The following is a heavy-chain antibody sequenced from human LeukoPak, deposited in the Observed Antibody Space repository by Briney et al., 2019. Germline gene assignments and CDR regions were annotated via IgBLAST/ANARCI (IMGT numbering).Heavy chain of an antibody. CDR3: AKEVGYLQSSSGHPYYYYGMDV. D-gene: IGHD6-6*01. J-gene: IGHJ6*02. Sequence: PGGSLRLSCAASGFTFDDYTMHWVRHAPGKGLEWVSLISWDGGSTYYADSVKGRFTISRDNSKNSLYLQMNSLRTEDTALYYCAKEVGYLQSSSGHPYYYYGMDVWGQGTTVTVSS. CDR2: ISWDGGST. V-gene: IGHV3-43*01. CDR1: GFTFDDYT.